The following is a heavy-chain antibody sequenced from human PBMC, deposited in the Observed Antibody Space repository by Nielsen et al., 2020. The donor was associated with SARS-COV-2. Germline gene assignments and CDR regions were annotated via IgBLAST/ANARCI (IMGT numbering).Heavy chain of an antibody. D-gene: IGHD3-10*01. V-gene: IGHV4-61*02. CDR3: AREALKELLWFGESSSYYGMDV. CDR2: LYSSGST. CDR1: GGSISSDTYY. J-gene: IGHJ6*02. Sequence: SETLSLTCTVSGGSISSDTYYWSWIRQPAGKGLEWIGRLYSSGSTNYNPSLKSRATISVDTSKNKFSLNLSSVTAADTAMYYCAREALKELLWFGESSSYYGMDVWGQGTTVTVSS.